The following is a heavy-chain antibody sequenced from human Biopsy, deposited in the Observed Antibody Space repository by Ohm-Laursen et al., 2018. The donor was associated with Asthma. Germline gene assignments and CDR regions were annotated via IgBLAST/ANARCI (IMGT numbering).Heavy chain of an antibody. Sequence: SLRLSCAASGVMFRSFGMHWVRQAPGKGLEWGAVISYDGNHKFYEDSVKGRFTISRDNSKNTLYLQMNSLRTEDTAVYYCAKRRGYSGHDNDYWGQGTLVIVSS. CDR2: ISYDGNHK. CDR1: GVMFRSFG. J-gene: IGHJ4*02. CDR3: AKRRGYSGHDNDY. V-gene: IGHV3-30*18. D-gene: IGHD5-12*01.